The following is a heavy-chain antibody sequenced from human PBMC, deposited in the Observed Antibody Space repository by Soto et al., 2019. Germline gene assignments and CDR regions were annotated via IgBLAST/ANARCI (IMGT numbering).Heavy chain of an antibody. CDR1: GGSFSGYY. D-gene: IGHD3-10*01. Sequence: QVQLQQWGAGLLKPSETLSLTCAVYGGSFSGYYWSWIRQPPGKGLEWIGEINHSGSTNYNPSLKSRGTISVDTSKNQFSLKLSSVTAADTAVYYCAPRGDYYGMDVWGQGTTVTVSS. J-gene: IGHJ6*02. CDR3: APRGDYYGMDV. V-gene: IGHV4-34*01. CDR2: INHSGST.